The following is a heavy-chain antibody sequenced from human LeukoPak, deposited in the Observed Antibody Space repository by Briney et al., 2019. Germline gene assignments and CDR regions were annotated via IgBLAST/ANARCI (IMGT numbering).Heavy chain of an antibody. CDR2: INPNSGGT. CDR3: ARGRGWDSSGYYYVY. D-gene: IGHD3-22*01. Sequence: ASVKVSCKASGYTFTGYYMHWVRQAPGQGLEWMGWINPNSGGTNYAQKFQGRVTMTRDTSTSTAYMELSRLRSDDTAVYYCARGRGWDSSGYYYVYWGQGTLVTVSS. CDR1: GYTFTGYY. J-gene: IGHJ4*02. V-gene: IGHV1-2*02.